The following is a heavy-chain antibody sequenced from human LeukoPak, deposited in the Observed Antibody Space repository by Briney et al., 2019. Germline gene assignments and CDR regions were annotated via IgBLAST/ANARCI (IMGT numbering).Heavy chain of an antibody. CDR1: GFTFGSYG. J-gene: IGHJ6*02. CDR3: ARGHAPAPRSAMDV. Sequence: GGSLRLSCAASGFTFGSYGMSWVRQAPGKGLEWVSFISGTGLSKYYVDSVKGRFTISRDNAENTLFLQMNSQRPEDTAVYYCARGHAPAPRSAMDVWGQGTTVTVSS. V-gene: IGHV3-23*01. CDR2: ISGTGLSK.